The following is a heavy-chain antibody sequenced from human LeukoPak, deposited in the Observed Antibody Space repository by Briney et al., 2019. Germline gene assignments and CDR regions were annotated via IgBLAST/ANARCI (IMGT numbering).Heavy chain of an antibody. CDR1: GFTFSNYA. V-gene: IGHV3-23*01. J-gene: IGHJ4*02. CDR2: LSGGGGTT. Sequence: GGSLRLSCAASGFTFSNYAMSWVRQAPGKVLEWVSTLSGGGGTTYYADSVKGRFTISRDNSKNTLYLQMNSLRVEDTALYYCAKSSGYYATAYYFDYWGQGTLVTVSS. CDR3: AKSSGYYATAYYFDY. D-gene: IGHD2/OR15-2a*01.